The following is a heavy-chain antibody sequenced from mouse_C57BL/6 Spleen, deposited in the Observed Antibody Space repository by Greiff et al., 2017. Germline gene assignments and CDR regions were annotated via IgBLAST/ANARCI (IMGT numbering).Heavy chain of an antibody. CDR1: GFTFSSYG. CDR3: ARRDYSSSYWYFDV. D-gene: IGHD1-1*01. V-gene: IGHV5-6*01. J-gene: IGHJ1*03. Sequence: EVHLVESGGDLVKPGGSLKLSCAASGFTFSSYGMSWVRQTPDKRLEWVATISSGGSYTYYPDSVKGRFTISRDNAKNTLYLQMSSLKSEDTAMYYCARRDYSSSYWYFDVWGTGTTVTVSS. CDR2: ISSGGSYT.